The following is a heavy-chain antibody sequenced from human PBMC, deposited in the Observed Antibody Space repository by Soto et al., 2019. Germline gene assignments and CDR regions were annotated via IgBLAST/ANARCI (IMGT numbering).Heavy chain of an antibody. CDR3: ARPQDPYDILTGLDY. J-gene: IGHJ4*02. CDR2: ISAYNGNT. V-gene: IGHV1-18*01. Sequence: QVPLVQSGAEVKKPGASVKVSCKASGYTFTSYGISWVRQAPGQGLEWMGWISAYNGNTNYAQKLQGRVTMTTDTSTSTAYMELRSLRSDDTAVYYCARPQDPYDILTGLDYWGQGTLVTVSS. CDR1: GYTFTSYG. D-gene: IGHD3-9*01.